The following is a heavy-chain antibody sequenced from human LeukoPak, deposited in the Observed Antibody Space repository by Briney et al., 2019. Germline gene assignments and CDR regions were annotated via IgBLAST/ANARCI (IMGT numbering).Heavy chain of an antibody. CDR3: AKDLEYSSSWLPGFDP. Sequence: PSETLSLTCTVSDGSITNNDWSWVRQTPGKGLEFIGYVHYSGTTNYNPSLRSRVTISIDTSRKHFFLKLKSVTAEDTAVYYCAKDLEYSSSWLPGFDPWGQGTLVTVSS. D-gene: IGHD6-13*01. J-gene: IGHJ5*02. V-gene: IGHV4-59*01. CDR2: VHYSGTT. CDR1: DGSITNND.